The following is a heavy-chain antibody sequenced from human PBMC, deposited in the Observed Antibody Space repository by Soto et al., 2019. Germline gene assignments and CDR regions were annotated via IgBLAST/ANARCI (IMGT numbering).Heavy chain of an antibody. D-gene: IGHD2-2*01. J-gene: IGHJ6*02. CDR2: IDPSDSYT. V-gene: IGHV5-10-1*01. CDR1: VYSFTSYW. CDR3: AGEGYCSSTSCPNSLGMDV. Sequence: GESLKIYCKGSVYSFTSYWISWVRQMPGKGLEGMGRIDPSDSYTNYSPSFQGHVTISADKSISTAYLQWSSLKASDTAMYYCAGEGYCSSTSCPNSLGMDVWGQGTTVTVSS.